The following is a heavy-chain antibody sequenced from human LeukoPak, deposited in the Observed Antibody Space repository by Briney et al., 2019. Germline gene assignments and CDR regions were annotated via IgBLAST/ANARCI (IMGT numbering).Heavy chain of an antibody. V-gene: IGHV1-18*01. Sequence: ASVKVSCKASGYTFTSYGISRVRQAPGQGLEWMGWISAYNGNTNYAQKLQGRVTMTTDTSTSTAYMELRSLRSDDTAVYYCARDDVYCTDGVCPTDYWGQGTLVTVSS. CDR2: ISAYNGNT. D-gene: IGHD2-8*01. J-gene: IGHJ4*02. CDR1: GYTFTSYG. CDR3: ARDDVYCTDGVCPTDY.